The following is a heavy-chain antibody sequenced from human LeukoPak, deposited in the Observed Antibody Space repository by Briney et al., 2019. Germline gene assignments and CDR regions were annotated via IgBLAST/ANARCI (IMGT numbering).Heavy chain of an antibody. CDR2: MNPDSGNT. Sequence: ASVKVSCKASGYTFTSYDINWVRQATGQGLEWMGWMNPDSGNTGYAQKFQGRVTMTRNTSISTAYMELSSLRSEDTAVYYCARGEDYGDYGRSDYWGQGTLVTVSS. J-gene: IGHJ4*02. CDR3: ARGEDYGDYGRSDY. CDR1: GYTFTSYD. V-gene: IGHV1-8*01. D-gene: IGHD4-17*01.